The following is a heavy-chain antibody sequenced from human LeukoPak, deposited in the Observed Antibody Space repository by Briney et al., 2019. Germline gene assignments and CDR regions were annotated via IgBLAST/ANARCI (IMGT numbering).Heavy chain of an antibody. CDR2: ISHDASNK. D-gene: IGHD6-13*01. V-gene: IGHV3-30*18. CDR1: GFSFSSNG. CDR3: AKDRSSSWTLDY. J-gene: IGHJ4*02. Sequence: GGSLRLSCAASGFSFSSNGMHWVRQAPGKGLEWVAVISHDASNKYYADSVKGRFTVSRDNSKSTLYLQMNSLRAEDTAVYYCAKDRSSSWTLDYWGQGTLVTVSS.